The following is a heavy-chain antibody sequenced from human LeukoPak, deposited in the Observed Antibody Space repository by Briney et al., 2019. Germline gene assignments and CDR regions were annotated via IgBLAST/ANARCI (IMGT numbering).Heavy chain of an antibody. CDR3: ARDLSVGYGMDL. D-gene: IGHD3-16*02. CDR1: GFTFSSYS. CDR2: ISGSSTTR. J-gene: IGHJ6*02. Sequence: PGGSLRLSCAASGFTFSSYSMNWVRQAPGKGLEWVSYISGSSTTRYYADSAKGRFTISRDNAKKSLYLQMNSLRAEDTAVYYCARDLSVGYGMDLWGQGTTVTVSS. V-gene: IGHV3-48*01.